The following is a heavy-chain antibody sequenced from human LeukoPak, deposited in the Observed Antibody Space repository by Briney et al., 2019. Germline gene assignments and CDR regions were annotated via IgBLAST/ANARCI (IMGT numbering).Heavy chain of an antibody. CDR1: GFTFSTYT. J-gene: IGHJ4*02. Sequence: GGSLRLSCAASGFTFSTYTMHWVRQAPGKGLEWVAFISYDETNKYYPDSVKGRFTISRDNSKNTLYLQMNSLRAEDTAVYYCARGFSSYLDYWGQGTLVTVSS. D-gene: IGHD6-6*01. CDR3: ARGFSSYLDY. CDR2: ISYDETNK. V-gene: IGHV3-30-3*01.